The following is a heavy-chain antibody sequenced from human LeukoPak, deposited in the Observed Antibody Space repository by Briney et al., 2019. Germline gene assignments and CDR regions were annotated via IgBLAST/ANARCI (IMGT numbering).Heavy chain of an antibody. D-gene: IGHD3-10*01. V-gene: IGHV3-33*01. CDR2: IWYDGSNK. Sequence: GRSLRLSCAASGFTFSSYGMHWVRQAPGEGLEWVAVIWYDGSNKYYADSVKGRFTISRDNSKNTLYLQMNSLRAEDTAVYYCAREFKGNYYGSGKLDYWGQGTLVTVSS. J-gene: IGHJ4*02. CDR3: AREFKGNYYGSGKLDY. CDR1: GFTFSSYG.